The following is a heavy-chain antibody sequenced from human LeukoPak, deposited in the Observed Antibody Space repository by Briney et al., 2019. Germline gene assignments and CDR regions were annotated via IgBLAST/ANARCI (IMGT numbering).Heavy chain of an antibody. J-gene: IGHJ4*02. CDR1: GGSISSYY. Sequence: SETLSLTCTVSGGSISSYYCNWIRQPPGKGLEWIGEIYNSGSANYNPSLQSRVTTSVDTPKNEFFLKLSSVTAADTAVYYCVTGYGEFDCWGQGTLVTVSS. V-gene: IGHV4-59*01. CDR3: VTGYGEFDC. CDR2: IYNSGSA. D-gene: IGHD3-10*01.